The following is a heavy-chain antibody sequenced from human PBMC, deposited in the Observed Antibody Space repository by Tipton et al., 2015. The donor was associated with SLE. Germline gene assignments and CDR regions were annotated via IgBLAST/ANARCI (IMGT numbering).Heavy chain of an antibody. CDR1: GGSISSYY. D-gene: IGHD4-11*01. V-gene: IGHV4-59*12. CDR3: ARGGSLYSNGWFDP. J-gene: IGHJ5*02. Sequence: TLSLTCTVSGGSISSYYWSWIRQPPGKGLEWIGYIYYSGSTYYNPSLKSRVTISVDTSKNQFSLKMRSVTAADTAVYYCARGGSLYSNGWFDPWGQGTLVTVSS. CDR2: IYYSGST.